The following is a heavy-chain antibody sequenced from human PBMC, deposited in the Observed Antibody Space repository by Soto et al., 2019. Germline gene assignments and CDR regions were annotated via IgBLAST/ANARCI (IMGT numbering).Heavy chain of an antibody. CDR2: ISYDGSNK. CDR1: GFTFSSYG. J-gene: IGHJ4*02. CDR3: AKDRGGPIDY. D-gene: IGHD3-10*01. V-gene: IGHV3-30*18. Sequence: GGSLRLSCAASGFTFSSYGMHWVRQAPGKGLEWVAVISYDGSNKYYADSVKGRFTISRDNSKNTLYLQMNSLRAEDTAVYYCAKDRGGPIDYWGQGTLVTVPS.